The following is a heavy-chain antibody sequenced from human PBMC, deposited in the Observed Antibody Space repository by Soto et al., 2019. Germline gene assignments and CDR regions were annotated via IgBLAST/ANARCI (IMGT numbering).Heavy chain of an antibody. CDR3: ARGPTMGYYYYYMDV. CDR1: GYSFTSYW. CDR2: IYPGDSDT. Sequence: PGESLKISCKGSGYSFTSYWIGWVRQMPGKGLEWMGIIYPGDSDTRYSPSFQGHVTISADKSISTAYLQWSSLKASDTAMYYCARGPTMGYYYYYMDVWGKGTTVTVSS. V-gene: IGHV5-51*01. D-gene: IGHD1-1*01. J-gene: IGHJ6*03.